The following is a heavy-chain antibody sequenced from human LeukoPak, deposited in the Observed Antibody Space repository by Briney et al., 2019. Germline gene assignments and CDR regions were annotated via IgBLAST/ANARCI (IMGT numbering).Heavy chain of an antibody. J-gene: IGHJ4*02. CDR3: ARDQELPSYFDY. CDR1: GGSISSSSYY. Sequence: ASETLSLTCTVSGGSISSSSYYWGWIRQPPGKGLEWIGSIYYSGSTYYNPFLKSRVTISVDTSKNQFSLKLSSVTAADTAVYYCARDQELPSYFDYWGQGTLVTVSS. D-gene: IGHD1-26*01. V-gene: IGHV4-39*07. CDR2: IYYSGST.